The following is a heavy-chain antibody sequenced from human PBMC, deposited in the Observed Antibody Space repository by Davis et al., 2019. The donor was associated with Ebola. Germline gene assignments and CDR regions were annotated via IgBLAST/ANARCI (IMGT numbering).Heavy chain of an antibody. Sequence: PSETLSLTCTVSGGSISSYYWSWIRQPPGKGLEWIGEINHSGSTNYNPSLKSRVTISVDTSKNQFSLKLSFVTAADTAVYYCARMGYCSSTSCYPPFDYWGQGTLVTVSS. J-gene: IGHJ4*02. D-gene: IGHD2-2*01. CDR1: GGSISSYY. V-gene: IGHV4-34*01. CDR2: INHSGST. CDR3: ARMGYCSSTSCYPPFDY.